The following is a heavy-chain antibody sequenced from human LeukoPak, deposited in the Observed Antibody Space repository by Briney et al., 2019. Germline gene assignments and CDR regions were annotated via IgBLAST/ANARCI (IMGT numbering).Heavy chain of an antibody. CDR3: AKGYSYGPSKYYFDY. J-gene: IGHJ4*02. V-gene: IGHV3-23*01. Sequence: GGSLRLSCAASGFTFSSYAMSWVRQAPGKGLEWVSAISGSGGSTYYADSVKGRFTVSRDNSKNTLYLQMNSLRAEDTAVYYCAKGYSYGPSKYYFDYWGQGTLVTVSS. CDR2: ISGSGGST. D-gene: IGHD5-18*01. CDR1: GFTFSSYA.